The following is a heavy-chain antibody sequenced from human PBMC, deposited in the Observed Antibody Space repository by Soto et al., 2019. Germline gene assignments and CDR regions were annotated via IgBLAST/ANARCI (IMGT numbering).Heavy chain of an antibody. J-gene: IGHJ6*02. D-gene: IGHD2-15*01. Sequence: QVQLVESGGGVVQPGGSLRLSCTTSGFTFNTYGMHWVRQAPGKGLEWVAIIWYDGSNKYYADSVKGRFTISRDNSKKTLYLQMNRLGAEDTALYYCARADCTGAYCYSWPFNYGVDVWGQGTTVTVSS. CDR1: GFTFNTYG. CDR3: ARADCTGAYCYSWPFNYGVDV. V-gene: IGHV3-33*08. CDR2: IWYDGSNK.